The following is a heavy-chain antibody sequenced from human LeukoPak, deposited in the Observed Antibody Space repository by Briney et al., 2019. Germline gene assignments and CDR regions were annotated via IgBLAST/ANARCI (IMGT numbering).Heavy chain of an antibody. Sequence: ASVKDSCKASGCTFTSYGINWVRQAAGQGLEWMGWISAYNGNTKNAQKLEGRVTMTTDTSTSTAYMELRSLRSDDTAVYYCARVRGYYDSSGPRDYWGQGTLVTVSS. J-gene: IGHJ4*02. CDR1: GCTFTSYG. D-gene: IGHD3-22*01. V-gene: IGHV1-18*01. CDR2: ISAYNGNT. CDR3: ARVRGYYDSSGPRDY.